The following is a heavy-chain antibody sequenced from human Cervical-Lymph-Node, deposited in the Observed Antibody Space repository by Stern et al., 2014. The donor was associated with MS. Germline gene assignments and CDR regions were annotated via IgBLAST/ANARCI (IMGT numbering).Heavy chain of an antibody. CDR1: GFTFSDFG. CDR2: IWYDGSNK. V-gene: IGHV3-33*01. J-gene: IGHJ4*02. Sequence: VQLVESGGGVVQPGRSLRLSCAASGFTFSDFGMHWVRQAPGKGLEWVAIIWYDGSNKIYADSVKGRFTISRDNSKNTVFLQMNSLSAEDTAVYYCARGSGGEGFDYWGQGTLVTVSS. D-gene: IGHD3-16*01. CDR3: ARGSGGEGFDY.